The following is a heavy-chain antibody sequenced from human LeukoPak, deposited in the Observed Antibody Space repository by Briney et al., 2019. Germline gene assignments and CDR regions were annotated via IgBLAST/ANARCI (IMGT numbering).Heavy chain of an antibody. CDR3: ARRRDLYSGSYYPFDY. Sequence: GESLQISCNGFGYIFTNYWIGWVRQVPGKGLKWMGIIYPGDSDARYSPSFQGQVTISADKSISTAYLQWSSLKASDTAMYYCARRRDLYSGSYYPFDYWGQGTLVTVSS. CDR2: IYPGDSDA. CDR1: GYIFTNYW. D-gene: IGHD1-26*01. J-gene: IGHJ4*02. V-gene: IGHV5-51*01.